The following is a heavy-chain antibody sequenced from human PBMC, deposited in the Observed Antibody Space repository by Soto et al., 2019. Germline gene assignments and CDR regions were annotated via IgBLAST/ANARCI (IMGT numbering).Heavy chain of an antibody. V-gene: IGHV4-31*03. Sequence: QVQLQESGPGLVKPSQTLSLTCTVSGGSIRSGGYYWSWIRQHPGKGLEWIGYFYYSGNTYYNPSPNSRLTISGVASNNQYSLMLLSVTAAAAAVYYCSRAMGAINYFDYWGQGTLVTVSS. D-gene: IGHD1-26*01. CDR2: FYYSGNT. J-gene: IGHJ4*02. CDR3: SRAMGAINYFDY. CDR1: GGSIRSGGYY.